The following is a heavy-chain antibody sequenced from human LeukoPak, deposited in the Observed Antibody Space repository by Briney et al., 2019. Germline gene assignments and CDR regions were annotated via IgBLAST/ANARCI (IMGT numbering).Heavy chain of an antibody. CDR1: GFTFSSYA. V-gene: IGHV3-23*01. D-gene: IGHD1-26*01. J-gene: IGHJ3*02. CDR2: ITNSGGST. Sequence: GGSLRLSCAASGFTFSSYAMSWVRQAPGEGLEWVSAITNSGGSTYYADSVKGRFTISRDNAKNTLYLQMNSLRAEDTAVYYCARDLVEDDAFDIWGQGTMVTVSS. CDR3: ARDLVEDDAFDI.